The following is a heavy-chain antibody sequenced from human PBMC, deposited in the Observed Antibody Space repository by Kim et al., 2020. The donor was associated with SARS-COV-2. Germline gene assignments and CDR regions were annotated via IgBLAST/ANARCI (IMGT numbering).Heavy chain of an antibody. J-gene: IGHJ3*02. CDR3: RWVDAFDS. Sequence: NRGGQTYAKKYQGRVTMTRDTSISTAYMELSRLRSDDTAVYYCRWVDAFDSWGQGTMVTVSS. CDR2: NRGGQ. V-gene: IGHV1-2*02.